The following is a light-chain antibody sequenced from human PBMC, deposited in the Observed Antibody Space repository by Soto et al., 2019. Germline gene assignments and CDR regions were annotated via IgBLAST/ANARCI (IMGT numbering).Light chain of an antibody. V-gene: IGLV2-14*01. J-gene: IGLJ2*01. CDR1: SSDVGGYNY. CDR3: SSYTSSSTVV. Sequence: QSAPTQPASVSGSPGQSITISCTGTSSDVGGYNYVSWYQQHPGKAPKLMIYDVSNRPSGVSNRFSGSKSANTASLTISGLQAEDEADYYCSSYTSSSTVVFGGGTKLTVL. CDR2: DVS.